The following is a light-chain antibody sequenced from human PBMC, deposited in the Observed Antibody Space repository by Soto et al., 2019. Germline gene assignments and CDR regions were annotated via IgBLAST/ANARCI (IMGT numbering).Light chain of an antibody. CDR3: AAWDDTLSGLV. CDR1: SSNIGSNY. V-gene: IGLV1-47*01. CDR2: RAD. J-gene: IGLJ2*01. Sequence: QAVVTQPPSASGTPGQTVTISCSGRSSNIGSNYVYWYQQLPGTAHRLLMYRADQRPSGVPDRFSGSKSGTSASLAISGLRSEDEADYYCAAWDDTLSGLVFGGGTKLTVL.